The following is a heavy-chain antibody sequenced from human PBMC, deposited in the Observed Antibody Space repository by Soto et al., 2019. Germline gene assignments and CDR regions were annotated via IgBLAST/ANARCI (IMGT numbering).Heavy chain of an antibody. CDR3: ARDLRKFGEFKLFDP. D-gene: IGHD3-10*01. Sequence: QVKLVQSGAEVKKPGASVTVSCVASGYTFNNYGLTWVRQAPGQGLELMGWISAYNDNANYAQKFQGRVTMTTDTSTSTAYLELRSLRSDDTAVYYCARDLRKFGEFKLFDPWGQGTLITVSS. J-gene: IGHJ5*02. CDR2: ISAYNDNA. CDR1: GYTFNNYG. V-gene: IGHV1-18*01.